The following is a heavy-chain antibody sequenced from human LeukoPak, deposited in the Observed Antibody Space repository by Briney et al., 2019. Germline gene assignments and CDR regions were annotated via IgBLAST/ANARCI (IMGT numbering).Heavy chain of an antibody. V-gene: IGHV3-7*01. D-gene: IGHD5-18*01. CDR1: GFTFSSYW. Sequence: GGSLRLACAASGFTFSSYWMSWVRQAPGKGLEWVANIKQDGSEKYYVDSVKGRFTISRDNAKNSLYLQMNSLRAEDTAVYYCARDQYSYGFVNWFDPWGQGTLVTVSS. J-gene: IGHJ5*02. CDR3: ARDQYSYGFVNWFDP. CDR2: IKQDGSEK.